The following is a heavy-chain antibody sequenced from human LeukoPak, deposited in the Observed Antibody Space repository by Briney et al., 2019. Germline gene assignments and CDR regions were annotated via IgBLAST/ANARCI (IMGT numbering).Heavy chain of an antibody. CDR3: ARASTGWGSYYPPPFDY. Sequence: PGGSLRLSCAASGFTVSSNYMSWVRQAPGKGLEWVSVIYSGGSTYYADSVKGRFTISRDNSKNTLYLQMNSLRAEDTAVYYCARASTGWGSYYPPPFDYWGQGTLVTVSS. CDR2: IYSGGST. CDR1: GFTVSSNY. J-gene: IGHJ4*02. V-gene: IGHV3-53*01. D-gene: IGHD1-26*01.